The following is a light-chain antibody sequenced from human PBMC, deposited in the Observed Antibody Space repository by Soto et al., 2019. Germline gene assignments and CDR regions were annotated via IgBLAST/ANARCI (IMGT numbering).Light chain of an antibody. CDR1: SSDIGSYNL. Sequence: QSVLTQPGSVSGSPGQSITISCSGTSSDIGSYNLVSWYQQHPGKAPKVIIFEGSRLPSGVSSRFSGSKSGNTASLTISGLRPEGEADYYCSSYAGSNVLVVFGGGTKVTVL. CDR2: EGS. J-gene: IGLJ2*01. V-gene: IGLV2-23*01. CDR3: SSYAGSNVLVV.